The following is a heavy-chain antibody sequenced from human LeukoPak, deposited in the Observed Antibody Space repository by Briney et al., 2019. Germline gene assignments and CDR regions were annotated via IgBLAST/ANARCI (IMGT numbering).Heavy chain of an antibody. D-gene: IGHD3-22*01. Sequence: SATLSLTCTVSGDSISSYSWSWIRQPPGKGLEWFAYIDYSGSTSYNPSLQSRVTIQVDTSKNQFSLNLSSVTAADTAVYYWARGGYDSSGYYLHRYYFDYWGQGTLVTVSS. CDR3: ARGGYDSSGYYLHRYYFDY. V-gene: IGHV4-59*08. J-gene: IGHJ4*02. CDR1: GDSISSYS. CDR2: IDYSGST.